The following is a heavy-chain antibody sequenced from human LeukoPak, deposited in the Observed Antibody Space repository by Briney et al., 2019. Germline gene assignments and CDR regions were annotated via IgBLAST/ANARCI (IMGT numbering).Heavy chain of an antibody. Sequence: SGGSLRLSCAVFGFTFSSYWMHWVRQAPGKGLVWVSRINSDGSSTNYADSVKGRFTISRDNAKNTLYLQMNSLRAEDAAVYYCGTDMVKGYWGQGTLLTVAS. D-gene: IGHD2-21*01. CDR1: GFTFSSYW. V-gene: IGHV3-74*01. CDR2: INSDGSST. CDR3: GTDMVKGY. J-gene: IGHJ4*02.